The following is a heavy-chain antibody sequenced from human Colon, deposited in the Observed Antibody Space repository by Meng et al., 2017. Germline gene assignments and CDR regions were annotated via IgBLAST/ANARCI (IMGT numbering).Heavy chain of an antibody. CDR1: GGSVTSGSTY. CDR2: IFQSEST. CDR3: ARVIGGWPYYFDY. Sequence: QGELQESGPGLVTPAETLALTCTVSGGSVTSGSTYWSWIRQSPGKGREWIGYIFQSESTNSSPSLKSRFTLSVVTSKIQFSLKLGSVTAAASAVDYCARVIGGWPYYFDYWGQGTLVTVSS. J-gene: IGHJ4*02. V-gene: IGHV4-61*01. D-gene: IGHD6-19*01.